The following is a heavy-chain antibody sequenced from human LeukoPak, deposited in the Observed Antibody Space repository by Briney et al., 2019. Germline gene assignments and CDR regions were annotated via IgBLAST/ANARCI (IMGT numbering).Heavy chain of an antibody. J-gene: IGHJ4*02. Sequence: SETLSLTCAVSGGSLSGYYWTWIRQPPGKGLEWIGEINHSGSTNYNPSLKSRVTISVDTSKNQFSLKLSSVTAADTAVYYCARHKITMVRGIAYFDYWGQGTLVTVSS. D-gene: IGHD3-10*01. CDR2: INHSGST. CDR3: ARHKITMVRGIAYFDY. CDR1: GGSLSGYY. V-gene: IGHV4-34*01.